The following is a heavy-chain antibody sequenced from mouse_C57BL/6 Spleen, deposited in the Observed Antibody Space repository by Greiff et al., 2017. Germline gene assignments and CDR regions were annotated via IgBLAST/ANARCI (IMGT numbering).Heavy chain of an antibody. V-gene: IGHV1-55*01. J-gene: IGHJ3*01. CDR3: ARCVYGGYYPFAY. D-gene: IGHD2-3*01. Sequence: VQLQQSGAELVKPGASVKMSCKASGYTFTSYWITWVKQRPGQGLEWIGDIYPGSGSSNYNEKFKSKATVTVDTSSSTAYMQLSSLTSEDSAVYYCARCVYGGYYPFAYWGQGTLVTVSA. CDR1: GYTFTSYW. CDR2: IYPGSGSS.